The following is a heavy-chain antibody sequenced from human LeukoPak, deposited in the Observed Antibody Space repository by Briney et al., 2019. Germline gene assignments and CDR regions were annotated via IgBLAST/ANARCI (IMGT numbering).Heavy chain of an antibody. CDR3: AKDAGSGVRGVISY. D-gene: IGHD3-10*01. V-gene: IGHV3-9*01. CDR2: ISWNSGSI. CDR1: GFTFDDYA. Sequence: GRSLRLSCAASGFTFDDYAMHWVRQAPGKGLEWVSGISWNSGSIGYADSVKGRFTISRDNAKNSLYLQMNSLRAEDTALYYCAKDAGSGVRGVISYWGQGTLVTVYS. J-gene: IGHJ4*02.